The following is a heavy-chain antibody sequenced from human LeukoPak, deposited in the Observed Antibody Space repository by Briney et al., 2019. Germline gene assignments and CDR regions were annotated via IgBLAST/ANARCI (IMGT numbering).Heavy chain of an antibody. J-gene: IGHJ6*03. Sequence: PSQTLSLTCTVSGGSISSGSYYWSWIRQPAGEGLEWIGRIYTGGSTNYNPSLKSRVTISVDTSKNQFSLRLNSVTAADTAVYYCARDHSTPSAGYMDVWGKGTTVTVSS. D-gene: IGHD2-15*01. CDR3: ARDHSTPSAGYMDV. V-gene: IGHV4-61*02. CDR2: IYTGGST. CDR1: GGSISSGSYY.